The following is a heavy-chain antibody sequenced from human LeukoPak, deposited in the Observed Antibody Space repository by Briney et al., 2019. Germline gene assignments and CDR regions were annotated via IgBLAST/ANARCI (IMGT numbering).Heavy chain of an antibody. D-gene: IGHD6-19*01. V-gene: IGHV3-7*05. Sequence: GGSLRLSCAASGFTFSNYWMSWVRQAPGKGLEWVANIKEDGSRNHYVDSVKGRLTISRDNAKNSLYLQMNSLRAEDTAVYYCARQLSGWYDADPYWGQGTLVTVSS. CDR2: IKEDGSRN. CDR3: ARQLSGWYDADPY. CDR1: GFTFSNYW. J-gene: IGHJ4*02.